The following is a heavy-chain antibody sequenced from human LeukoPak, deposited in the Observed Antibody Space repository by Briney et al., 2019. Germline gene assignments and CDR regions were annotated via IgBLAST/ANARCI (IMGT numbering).Heavy chain of an antibody. Sequence: PETLCLSCAVSGGSISIYNWSWVRQPPGEGLEWIWDIYYSGGATYNPSPKRRVTTSLETTKNKISLMLSPVTAEDTAVYYCARDLPYYSDSSGYRAFDIWGQGTMVTVSS. D-gene: IGHD3-22*01. V-gene: IGHV4-59*01. J-gene: IGHJ3*02. CDR2: IYYSGGA. CDR1: GGSISIYN. CDR3: ARDLPYYSDSSGYRAFDI.